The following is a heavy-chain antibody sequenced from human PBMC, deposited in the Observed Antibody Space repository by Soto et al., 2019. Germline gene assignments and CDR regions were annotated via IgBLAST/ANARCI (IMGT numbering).Heavy chain of an antibody. J-gene: IGHJ5*02. Sequence: ASVKVSCKASGYTFTSYGISWVRQATGQGLEWMGWISAYNGNTNYAQKLQGRVTMTTDTSTSTAYMELRSLRSDDTAVYYCARGGVGATPWDWFDPWGQGTLVTVSS. CDR2: ISAYNGNT. D-gene: IGHD1-26*01. CDR1: GYTFTSYG. V-gene: IGHV1-18*01. CDR3: ARGGVGATPWDWFDP.